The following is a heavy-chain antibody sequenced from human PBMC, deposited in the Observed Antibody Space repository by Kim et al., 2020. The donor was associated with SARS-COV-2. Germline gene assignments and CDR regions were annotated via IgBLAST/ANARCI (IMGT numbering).Heavy chain of an antibody. D-gene: IGHD3-10*01. Sequence: ADSVRGRFTISRDNSKNILLLQMDSLRVDDTAVYYCAKDLLYVPGRGYFDSWGQGVLVTVSS. CDR3: AKDLLYVPGRGYFDS. V-gene: IGHV3-23*01. J-gene: IGHJ4*02.